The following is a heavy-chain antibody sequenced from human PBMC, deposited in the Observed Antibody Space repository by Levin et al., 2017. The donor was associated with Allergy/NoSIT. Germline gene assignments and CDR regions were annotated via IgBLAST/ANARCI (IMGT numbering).Heavy chain of an antibody. V-gene: IGHV4-39*01. D-gene: IGHD6-13*01. CDR3: ARPTIAAAGWDYYGVDV. J-gene: IGHJ6*02. CDR1: GGSISTSSYY. Sequence: SETLSLTCSVSGGSISTSSYYWGWIRQPPGKGLEWIGSLFHSGTTYYNPFLKSRAIISVDTSKNLFSLNLSSVTAADTAVYYCARPTIAAAGWDYYGVDVWGQGTTVTVSS. CDR2: LFHSGTT.